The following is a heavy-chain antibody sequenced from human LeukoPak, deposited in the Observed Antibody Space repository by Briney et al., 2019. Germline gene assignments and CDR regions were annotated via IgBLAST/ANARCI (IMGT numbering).Heavy chain of an antibody. V-gene: IGHV4-59*01. D-gene: IGHD3-22*01. CDR3: ASVKVIDAFDI. J-gene: IGHJ3*02. CDR1: GGSISSYY. Sequence: SETLSLTSTVSGGSISSYYWSWIRQPPGKGLEWIGYIYYSGSTNYNPSLKSRVTISVDTSKNQFSLKLSSVTAADTAVYYCASVKVIDAFDIWGQGTMVTVSS. CDR2: IYYSGST.